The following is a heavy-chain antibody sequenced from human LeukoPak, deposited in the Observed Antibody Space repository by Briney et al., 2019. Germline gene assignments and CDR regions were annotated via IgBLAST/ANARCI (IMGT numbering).Heavy chain of an antibody. CDR1: GFTFSDYY. CDR3: AREGGYCSSTSCYAEFDY. V-gene: IGHV3-11*01. J-gene: IGHJ4*02. Sequence: GGSLRLSCAASGFTFSDYYMSWIRQAPGKGLEWVSYISSSGSTIYYADSVKGRFTISRDNAKNSLYLQMNSLRAEDTAVYCCAREGGYCSSTSCYAEFDYWGQGTLVTVSS. D-gene: IGHD2-2*01. CDR2: ISSSGSTI.